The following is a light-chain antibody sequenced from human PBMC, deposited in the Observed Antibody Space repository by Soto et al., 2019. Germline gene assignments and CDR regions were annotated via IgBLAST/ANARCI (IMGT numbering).Light chain of an antibody. Sequence: QSALTQPASVSGSPGQSITISCTGTSSDVGGYNYVSWYQQHPGKAPKLMISDVSNRPSGVSNRFSASKSGNTASLTISGLQTEDEADYYGLSYTTIGTYVSGTGPSSPS. CDR2: DVS. V-gene: IGLV2-14*03. J-gene: IGLJ1*01. CDR3: LSYTTIGTYV. CDR1: SSDVGGYNY.